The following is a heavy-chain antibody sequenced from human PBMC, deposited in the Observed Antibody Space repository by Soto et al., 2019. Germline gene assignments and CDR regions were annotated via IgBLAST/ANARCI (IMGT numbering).Heavy chain of an antibody. J-gene: IGHJ5*02. D-gene: IGHD3-10*01. Sequence: EASVKVSCKASGYTFTSYGISWVRQAPGQGLEWMGWISAYNGNTNYAQKLQGRVTMTTDTSTSTAYMELRSLRSDDTAVYYCARDLVSSGSYNWFDPWGQGTLVTVSS. CDR2: ISAYNGNT. CDR1: GYTFTSYG. V-gene: IGHV1-18*01. CDR3: ARDLVSSGSYNWFDP.